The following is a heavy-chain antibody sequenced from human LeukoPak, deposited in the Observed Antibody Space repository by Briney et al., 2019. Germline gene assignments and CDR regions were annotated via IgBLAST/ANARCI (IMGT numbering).Heavy chain of an antibody. CDR1: GYTFTSYG. Sequence: ASVKVSCKASGYTFTSYGISWVRQAPGQGLEWMGWISAYNGNTNYAQKLQGRVTMTTDTSTSTAYMELRSLRSDDTAVYYCARWAYYYDSSGYKNWFDPWGQGTRVTVSS. V-gene: IGHV1-18*01. J-gene: IGHJ5*02. D-gene: IGHD3-22*01. CDR2: ISAYNGNT. CDR3: ARWAYYYDSSGYKNWFDP.